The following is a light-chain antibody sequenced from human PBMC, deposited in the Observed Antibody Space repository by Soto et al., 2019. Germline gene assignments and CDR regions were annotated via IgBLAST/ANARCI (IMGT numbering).Light chain of an antibody. V-gene: IGKV3-11*01. Sequence: EFVLTQSPATLSLSPGERATLSCRASQSVSSYLAWYQQKPGQAPRLLIYDTSNRATGVPARFSGSGSGTAFTLTISSLEPEDFAVYYCQQRSNWPPITFGQGTRLEIK. CDR3: QQRSNWPPIT. CDR2: DTS. CDR1: QSVSSY. J-gene: IGKJ5*01.